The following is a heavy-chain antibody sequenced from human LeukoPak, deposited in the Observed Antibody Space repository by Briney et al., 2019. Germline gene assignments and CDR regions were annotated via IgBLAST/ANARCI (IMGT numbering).Heavy chain of an antibody. J-gene: IGHJ4*02. Sequence: GGSLRLSCVASGYTSSGCTYNDAWTSWVRQAPGKGLEWVGRIKRKSEGGTTDYAAPVKGRFFISRDDSQKTVYLQMNSLQTDDTAVYYCTSGGGTADFWGQGTLVSVSS. CDR3: TSGGGTADF. V-gene: IGHV3-15*01. CDR2: IKRKSEGGTT. CDR1: GYTSSGCTYNDAW. D-gene: IGHD3-16*01.